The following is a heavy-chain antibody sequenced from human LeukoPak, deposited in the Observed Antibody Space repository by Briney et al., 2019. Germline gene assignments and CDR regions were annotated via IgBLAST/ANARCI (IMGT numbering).Heavy chain of an antibody. Sequence: SETLSLTCADYGGSFSGYYWSWIRQPPGKGLEWIGQINHSGSTNYNPSLTSRVTISVDTSRNQFSLKLSSVTAADTAVYYCARGGCSSTSCSSPALGWLDPWGRGTLVTVSS. CDR2: INHSGST. CDR1: GGSFSGYY. V-gene: IGHV4-34*01. CDR3: ARGGCSSTSCSSPALGWLDP. J-gene: IGHJ5*02. D-gene: IGHD2-2*01.